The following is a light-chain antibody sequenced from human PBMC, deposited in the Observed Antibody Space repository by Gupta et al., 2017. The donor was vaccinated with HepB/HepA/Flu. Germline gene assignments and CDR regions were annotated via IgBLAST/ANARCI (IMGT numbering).Light chain of an antibody. J-gene: IGLJ2*01. V-gene: IGLV1-40*01. CDR3: QSYDSGLNGLV. CDR2: GNN. CDR1: RSTIGAGFD. Sequence: QPVLKQPPSVSGAPGQRVTISCTGTRSTIGAGFDVPWYQQVPGTAPKPLIFGNNNRPSGVPDRFSGSESAPSASLAITGLLPEDEADYYCQSYDSGLNGLVFGGGTKLTVL.